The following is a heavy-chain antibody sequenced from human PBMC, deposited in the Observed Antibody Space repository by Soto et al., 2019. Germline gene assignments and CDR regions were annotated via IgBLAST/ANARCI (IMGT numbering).Heavy chain of an antibody. V-gene: IGHV5-51*01. J-gene: IGHJ6*02. CDR3: AATEIGDTFGGVMPGNYYYYGMDV. D-gene: IGHD3-16*01. CDR2: IYPGDSDT. Sequence: EVQLVQSGAEVKKPGESLKISCKGSGYSFTSYWIGWVRQMPGKGLEWMGIIYPGDSDTRYSPSFQGQVTISADKSISTAYRQWSSLKASDTAMYYCAATEIGDTFGGVMPGNYYYYGMDVWGQGTTVTVSS. CDR1: GYSFTSYW.